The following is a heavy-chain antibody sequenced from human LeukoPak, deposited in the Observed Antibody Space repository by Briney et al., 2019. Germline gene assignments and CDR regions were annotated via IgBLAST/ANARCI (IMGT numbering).Heavy chain of an antibody. Sequence: GGSLRLSCTASGITFTSFAMNWVRQAPGKGLEWVSSISSSSSYIYYADSVKGRFTISRDNAKNSLYLQMNSLRAEDTAVYYCARESLGSSGYYRDYWGQGTLVTVSS. V-gene: IGHV3-21*01. J-gene: IGHJ4*02. D-gene: IGHD3-22*01. CDR2: ISSSSSYI. CDR1: GITFTSFA. CDR3: ARESLGSSGYYRDY.